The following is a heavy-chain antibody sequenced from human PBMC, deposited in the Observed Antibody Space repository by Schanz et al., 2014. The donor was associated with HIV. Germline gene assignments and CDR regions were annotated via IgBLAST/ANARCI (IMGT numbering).Heavy chain of an antibody. J-gene: IGHJ6*02. V-gene: IGHV3-30-3*01. Sequence: QVPLAESGGGVVQPGRSLRLSWAASGFTFSTYAIHWVRQAPGKGLEWVAVVSFDGSKKYYADSVKGRFTISRDNSKSTLSLQMNSLRAEDTAIYYCAKGYYSSYYYYGMDVWGQGTTVTVSS. CDR1: GFTFSTYA. CDR3: AKGYYSSYYYYGMDV. CDR2: VSFDGSKK. D-gene: IGHD3-10*01.